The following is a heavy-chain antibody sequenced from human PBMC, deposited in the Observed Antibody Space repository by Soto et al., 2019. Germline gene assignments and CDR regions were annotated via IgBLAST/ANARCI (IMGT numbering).Heavy chain of an antibody. D-gene: IGHD3-10*01. CDR3: AKDPYGSGSSSINWFDP. Sequence: SLRLSCAASGFTFSSYVMSWVRQAPGKGLEWVSAITGSGGTTYYTDSVKGRFTISRDNSKNTLYLQMNSLRAEDTAVYYCAKDPYGSGSSSINWFDPWGQGTLVTVSS. V-gene: IGHV3-23*01. CDR2: ITGSGGTT. J-gene: IGHJ5*02. CDR1: GFTFSSYV.